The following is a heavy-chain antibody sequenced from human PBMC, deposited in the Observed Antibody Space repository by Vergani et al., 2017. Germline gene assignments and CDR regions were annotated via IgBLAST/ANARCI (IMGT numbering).Heavy chain of an antibody. D-gene: IGHD6-13*01. CDR2: IYYSGST. J-gene: IGHJ5*02. V-gene: IGHV4-59*01. Sequence: QVQLEESGPGLVKPSETLSLTCTVSSGSFNTYYWSWVRQPPGKGLEWIGYIYYSGSTNYNPSLKSRVTISVDTSKNQFFLKLSYVTAADTAVYYCARGRMRTAAAGTWYNWFDPWGQGTLVTVSS. CDR3: ARGRMRTAAAGTWYNWFDP. CDR1: SGSFNTYY.